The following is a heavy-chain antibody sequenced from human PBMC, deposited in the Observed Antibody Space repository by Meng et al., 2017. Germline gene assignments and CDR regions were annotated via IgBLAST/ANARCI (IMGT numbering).Heavy chain of an antibody. CDR3: ARDHVPIDY. CDR1: GFTFSSYC. CDR2: NNSDGSST. Sequence: VRLGEAVGGWVPLWRSLRLPDAASGFTFSSYCMQWVRQAPGKELVWVSRNNSDGSSTSYADSVKGRFTISRDNAKNTLYLQMNSLRAEDTAVYYCARDHVPIDYWGQGTLVTVSS. V-gene: IGHV3-74*01. J-gene: IGHJ4*02.